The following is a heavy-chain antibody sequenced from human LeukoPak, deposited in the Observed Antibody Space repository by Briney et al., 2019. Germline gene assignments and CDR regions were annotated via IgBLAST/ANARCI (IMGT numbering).Heavy chain of an antibody. Sequence: GSLRLSCAASGFTFSSYAISWVRQAPGKGLEWVSAINGSGGSTYYADSVKGRFTISRDNSKNTLYLQMNSLRAEDTAVYYCAKELAHYDILTGYLYYFDYWGQGTLVTVSS. V-gene: IGHV3-23*01. D-gene: IGHD3-9*01. CDR3: AKELAHYDILTGYLYYFDY. J-gene: IGHJ4*02. CDR1: GFTFSSYA. CDR2: INGSGGST.